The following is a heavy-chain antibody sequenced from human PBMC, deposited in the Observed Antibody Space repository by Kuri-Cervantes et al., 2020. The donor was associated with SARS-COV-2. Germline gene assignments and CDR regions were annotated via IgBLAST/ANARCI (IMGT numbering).Heavy chain of an antibody. J-gene: IGHJ4*02. Sequence: GGSLRLSCAASGFTFSSYAMSWVRQAPGKGLEWVSAISGSGGSTYYADSVKGRFTTSRDNSKNTLYLQMNSLRAEDTAVYYCAKDQWELLGGGYWGQGTLVTVSS. D-gene: IGHD1-26*01. V-gene: IGHV3-23*01. CDR3: AKDQWELLGGGY. CDR2: ISGSGGST. CDR1: GFTFSSYA.